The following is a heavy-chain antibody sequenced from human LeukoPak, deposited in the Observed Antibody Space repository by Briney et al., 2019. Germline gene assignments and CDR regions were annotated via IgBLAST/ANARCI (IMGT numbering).Heavy chain of an antibody. CDR1: GFTFGDYT. CDR3: TRGSGSYLPNWFDP. V-gene: IGHV3-49*03. J-gene: IGHJ5*02. D-gene: IGHD1-26*01. Sequence: GGSLRLSCTASGFTFGDYTLSWFRQAPGKGLEWVGFIRGKAYGGTTEYAASVKGRITISRDDSKSIAYLQMNSLKTEDTAVYYCTRGSGSYLPNWFDPWGQGTLVTVSS. CDR2: IRGKAYGGTT.